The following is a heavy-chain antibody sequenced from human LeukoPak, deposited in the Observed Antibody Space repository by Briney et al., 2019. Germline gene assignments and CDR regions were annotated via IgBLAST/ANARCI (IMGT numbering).Heavy chain of an antibody. J-gene: IGHJ4*02. CDR2: IYASGST. CDR1: GDSISSYS. D-gene: IGHD5-24*01. CDR3: ARFGDGYNPRFDY. V-gene: IGHV4-4*07. Sequence: SETLSLTCTVSGDSISSYSWSWIRQPAGKGLEWIGRIYASGSTICNPSLKSRVTVSVDTSKNQFSLKLNSVTAADTAVYYCARFGDGYNPRFDYWGQGTLVTVSS.